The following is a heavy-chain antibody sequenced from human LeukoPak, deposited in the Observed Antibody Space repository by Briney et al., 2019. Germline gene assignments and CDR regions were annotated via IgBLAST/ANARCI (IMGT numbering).Heavy chain of an antibody. CDR3: AKPLEIVVVPAAFRDDAFDI. CDR1: GGSISSYY. Sequence: PSETLSLTCTVSGGSISSYYWSWIRQPPGKGLEWIGYIYYSGSTNYNPSLKSRVTISVDTSKNQFSLKLSSVTAADTAVYYCAKPLEIVVVPAAFRDDAFDIWGQGTMVTVSS. V-gene: IGHV4-59*01. CDR2: IYYSGST. D-gene: IGHD2-2*03. J-gene: IGHJ3*02.